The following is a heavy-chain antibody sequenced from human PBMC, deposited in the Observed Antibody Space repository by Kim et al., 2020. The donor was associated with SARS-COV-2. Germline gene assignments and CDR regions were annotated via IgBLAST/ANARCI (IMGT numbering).Heavy chain of an antibody. J-gene: IGHJ4*02. D-gene: IGHD2-15*01. CDR2: T. CDR3: TTNLPAGGHDY. Sequence: TDDAAPVKGRFTISRDDSKNTLYLQMNSLKTEDTAVYYCTTNLPAGGHDYWGQGTLVTVSS. V-gene: IGHV3-15*01.